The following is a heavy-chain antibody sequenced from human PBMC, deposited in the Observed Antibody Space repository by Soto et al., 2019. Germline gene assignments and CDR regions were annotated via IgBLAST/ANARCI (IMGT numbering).Heavy chain of an antibody. CDR1: GVNFRNYG. D-gene: IGHD3-10*01. V-gene: IGHV3-33*08. CDR2: IWYDGSNK. Sequence: HRLSNAASGVNFRNYGMRWLRQAQGKGLEWVAVIWYDGSNKYYADSVKGRFTISRDNSKNTLYLQMNSLRAEDTAVYYFARAFFITITTNYFDYWGQGTLVTVS. CDR3: ARAFFITITTNYFDY. J-gene: IGHJ4*02.